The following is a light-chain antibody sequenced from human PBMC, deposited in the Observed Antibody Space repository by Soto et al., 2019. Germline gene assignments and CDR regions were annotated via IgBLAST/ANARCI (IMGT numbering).Light chain of an antibody. V-gene: IGLV2-14*01. CDR1: SSDVGDYKY. Sequence: ALTQPASVSGSPGQSITISCTGTSSDVGDYKYVSWYQQHPGKAPKLMIYEVSNRPSGVSNRFSGSKSGNTASLTISGLQAEDEADYYCSSYTSSSTYVFGTGTKVTVL. CDR2: EVS. CDR3: SSYTSSSTYV. J-gene: IGLJ1*01.